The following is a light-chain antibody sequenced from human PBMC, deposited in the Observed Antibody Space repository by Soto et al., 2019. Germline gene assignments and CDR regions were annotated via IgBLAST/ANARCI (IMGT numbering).Light chain of an antibody. CDR3: QQYNTSPWT. Sequence: DIQMTQSPSTLSASVGDRVTITCRASQSISGWLAWYQQKPGKAPKLLIYKASSLESGVPSRLSGSGSGTEFTLTISSLQPDDFATFYCQQYNTSPWTFGQGTKVEIK. J-gene: IGKJ1*01. CDR1: QSISGW. CDR2: KAS. V-gene: IGKV1-5*03.